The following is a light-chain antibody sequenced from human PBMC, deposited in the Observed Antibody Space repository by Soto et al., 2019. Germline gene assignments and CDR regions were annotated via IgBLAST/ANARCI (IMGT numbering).Light chain of an antibody. Sequence: DIQMTQSPSTLSASVGDRVTITCRASQSISSWLAWYQQKPGKAPNLLIYKASSLESGVPSRFSGSGSGTEFTLTISRLQPDDFATYYCQQSNSYPLTFGGGTKVEIK. J-gene: IGKJ4*01. CDR2: KAS. CDR1: QSISSW. V-gene: IGKV1-5*03. CDR3: QQSNSYPLT.